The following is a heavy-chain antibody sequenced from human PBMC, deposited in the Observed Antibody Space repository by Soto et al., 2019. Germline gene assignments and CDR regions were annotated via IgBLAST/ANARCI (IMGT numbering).Heavy chain of an antibody. V-gene: IGHV3-23*01. CDR3: ALKGYCSGGSCHITIDY. Sequence: GGSQRLPCVAAECNFISYSMSWVRQEPGKGLEWVSAISGSGGSTYYADSVKGRFTISRDNSKNTLYLQMNSLRAEDTAVYYFALKGYCSGGSCHITIDYWGQGTLVTVSS. J-gene: IGHJ4*02. CDR2: ISGSGGST. CDR1: ECNFISYS. D-gene: IGHD2-15*01.